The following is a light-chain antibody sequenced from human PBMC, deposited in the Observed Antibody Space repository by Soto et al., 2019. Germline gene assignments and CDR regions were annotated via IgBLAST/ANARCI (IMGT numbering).Light chain of an antibody. V-gene: IGKV1-39*01. CDR3: QQSYTTPFTFT. Sequence: DIQMTQSPSSLSASVGDRVTITCRASQSISNFLNWYQQKPGKAPKLLIYAASTLQSGVPSRFSGSGSGTDFTPTISSLQPEDFGTYYCQQSYTTPFTFTFGGATKVEIK. CDR1: QSISNF. J-gene: IGKJ4*01. CDR2: AAS.